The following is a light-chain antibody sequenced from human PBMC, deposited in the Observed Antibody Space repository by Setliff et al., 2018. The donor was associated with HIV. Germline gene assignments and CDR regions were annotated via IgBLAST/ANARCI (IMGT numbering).Light chain of an antibody. CDR1: SSDVGGYNY. J-gene: IGLJ1*01. V-gene: IGLV2-14*01. CDR3: SSYTSSSPLYV. Sequence: QSALTQPASVSVSPGHSITISCTGTSSDVGGYNYVSLYQQHPGKAPKLMIYEVSNRPSGVSDRFSGSKSGNTASLTISGLQTEDEADYFCSSYTSSSPLYVFGTGTKVTVL. CDR2: EVS.